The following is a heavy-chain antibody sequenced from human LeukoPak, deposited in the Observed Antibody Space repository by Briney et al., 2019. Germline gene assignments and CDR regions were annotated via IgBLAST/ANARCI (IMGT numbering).Heavy chain of an antibody. Sequence: GGSLRLSCAASGFTFSNYWMSWVRQAPGKGLEWVANIKQDGSEKYYVDSVKGRFTISRDNAKNTLYLQMNTLRVDDTAVYYCTRDLMDYDVSTGLHHYYMDVWGQGTTVTVSS. V-gene: IGHV3-7*01. D-gene: IGHD3-9*01. CDR2: IKQDGSEK. J-gene: IGHJ6*02. CDR3: TRDLMDYDVSTGLHHYYMDV. CDR1: GFTFSNYW.